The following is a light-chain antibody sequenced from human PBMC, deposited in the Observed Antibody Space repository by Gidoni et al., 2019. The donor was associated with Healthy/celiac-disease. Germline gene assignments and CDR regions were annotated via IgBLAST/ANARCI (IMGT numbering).Light chain of an antibody. J-gene: IGKJ2*01. V-gene: IGKV2-28*01. CDR3: MQALQTPYT. CDR2: LGS. Sequence: DSVMTQSPLSLPVTPGEPASISCRSSQSLLHRNGYNFLDCYLQKPGQSPQLLFYLGSKRASGVPDRISGSGSGTDFTLKISIVEAEDVGVYYCMQALQTPYTFGQGTKLEIK. CDR1: QSLLHRNGYNF.